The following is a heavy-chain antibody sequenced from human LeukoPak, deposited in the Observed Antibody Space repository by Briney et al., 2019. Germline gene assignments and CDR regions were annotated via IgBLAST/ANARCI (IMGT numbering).Heavy chain of an antibody. CDR2: ISSSGSTI. V-gene: IGHV3-48*03. CDR3: ARPQTYSLYAFDI. D-gene: IGHD2-21*01. CDR1: GFTFSSYE. Sequence: GGSLRLSCAASGFTFSSYEMNWVRQAPGKGLEWVSYISSSGSTIYYADSVKGRFTISRDNAKNSLYLQMNSLRAEDTAVYYCARPQTYSLYAFDIWGQGTMDTVSS. J-gene: IGHJ3*02.